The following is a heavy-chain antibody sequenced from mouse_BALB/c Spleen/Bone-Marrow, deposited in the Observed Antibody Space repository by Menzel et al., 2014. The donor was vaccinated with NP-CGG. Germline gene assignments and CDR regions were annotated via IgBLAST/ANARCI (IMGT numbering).Heavy chain of an antibody. D-gene: IGHD1-2*01. CDR3: ARYRLGTYFDY. Sequence: VQLQQSGAALVKPGASVKLSCTASGFNIKDTYMHWVKQRPEQGLEWIGRIDPANGNTKYDPKCQGKASITADTSSNTAYLQLSSLTSEDTAVYYCARYRLGTYFDYWGQGTTLTVSS. CDR1: GFNIKDTY. CDR2: IDPANGNT. V-gene: IGHV14-3*02. J-gene: IGHJ2*01.